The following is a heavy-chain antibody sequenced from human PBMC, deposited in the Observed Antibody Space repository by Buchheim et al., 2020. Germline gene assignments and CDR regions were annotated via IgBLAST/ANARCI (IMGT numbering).Heavy chain of an antibody. CDR1: GGSFSGYY. CDR2: INHSGST. D-gene: IGHD2-2*03. Sequence: QVQLQQWGAGLLKPSETLSLTCAVYGGSFSGYYWSWIRQPPGKGLEWIGEINHSGSTNYNPSLKSRVTISVDTSKNQFSLKLSSVTAADTAVYYCARSGYCSSTSCYRSYYYGMDVWGQGTT. CDR3: ARSGYCSSTSCYRSYYYGMDV. V-gene: IGHV4-34*01. J-gene: IGHJ6*02.